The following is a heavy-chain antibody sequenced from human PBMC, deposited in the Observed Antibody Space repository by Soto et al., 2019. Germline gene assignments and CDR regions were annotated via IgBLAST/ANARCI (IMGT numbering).Heavy chain of an antibody. CDR3: AKDIDWNYGNYYYGMDV. V-gene: IGHV3-43*01. J-gene: IGHJ6*02. CDR2: ISWDGGST. CDR1: RFTFDDYT. D-gene: IGHD1-7*01. Sequence: GGSLRLSCAASRFTFDDYTMHWVRQAPGKGLEWVSLISWDGGSTYYADSVKGRFTISRDNSKNSLYLQMNSLRTEDTALYYCAKDIDWNYGNYYYGMDVWGQGTTVTVSS.